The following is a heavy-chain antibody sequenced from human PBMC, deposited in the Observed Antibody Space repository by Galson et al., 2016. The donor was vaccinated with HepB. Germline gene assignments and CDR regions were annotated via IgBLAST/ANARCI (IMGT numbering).Heavy chain of an antibody. CDR3: ARGRLQCRGGSCYLDY. CDR1: GFTFSSYA. J-gene: IGHJ4*02. Sequence: SLRLSCAASGFTFSSYAMTWVRQAPGKGLEWVSGIYGGGKSTYYADSVKGRFTISRDNSQNTVSLQMSSLRAEDTAVYHCARGRLQCRGGSCYLDYWGQGTLVTVPS. D-gene: IGHD2-15*01. CDR2: IYGGGKST. V-gene: IGHV3-23*01.